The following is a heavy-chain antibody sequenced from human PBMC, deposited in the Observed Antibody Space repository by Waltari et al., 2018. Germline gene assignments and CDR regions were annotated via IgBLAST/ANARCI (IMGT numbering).Heavy chain of an antibody. CDR3: TRGMNFHDL. D-gene: IGHD1-7*01. CDR2: SNNNTGNR. CDR1: GYIFNKYV. V-gene: IGHV7-4-1*01. J-gene: IGHJ5*02. Sequence: QVQLVQSESELTKPGASVKISCKASGYIFNKYVINWVRQAPGQGLAWMGWSNNNTGNRTYAQGFAGHFVFSLDTSVSTAYLQIPSLRAGDTAMYYCTRGMNFHDLWGQGTLVTVSS.